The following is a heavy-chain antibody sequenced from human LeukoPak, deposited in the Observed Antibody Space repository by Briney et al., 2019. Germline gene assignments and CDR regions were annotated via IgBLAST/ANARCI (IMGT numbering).Heavy chain of an antibody. Sequence: ASVKVSCKASGYTFTGYYMHWVRQAPGQGLERMGWINPNSGGTNYAQKFQGRVTMTRDTSISTAYMELRRLRSDDPAVYYRAKGVPENGLLWFGEPARSYCLDYLGQGGLVSVSS. D-gene: IGHD3-10*01. CDR1: GYTFTGYY. V-gene: IGHV1-2*02. J-gene: IGHJ4*02. CDR3: AKGVPENGLLWFGEPARSYCLDY. CDR2: INPNSGGT.